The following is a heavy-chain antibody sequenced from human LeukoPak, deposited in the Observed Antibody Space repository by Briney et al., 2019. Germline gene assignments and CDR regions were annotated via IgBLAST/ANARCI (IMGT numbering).Heavy chain of an antibody. V-gene: IGHV4-34*01. J-gene: IGHJ4*02. CDR3: AREDDYGDFPSY. CDR1: GGSFSGYY. Sequence: PSETLSLTCAVYGGSFSGYYWSWIRQPPGKGLEWIGEINHSGSTNYNPSLKSRVTMSVDTSKNQFSLKLSSVTAADTAVYYCAREDDYGDFPSYWGQGTLVTVSS. CDR2: INHSGST. D-gene: IGHD4-17*01.